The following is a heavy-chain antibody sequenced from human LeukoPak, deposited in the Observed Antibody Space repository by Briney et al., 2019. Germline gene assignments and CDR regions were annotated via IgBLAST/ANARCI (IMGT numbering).Heavy chain of an antibody. D-gene: IGHD6-19*01. CDR1: ADFTINSW. J-gene: IGHJ4*02. Sequence: PGEALQIPSRAVADFTINSWRGCWRQLPGRGLLGRGFIYLGDSDNRYSPSFQGQITISADKSITTAYLQWSSLKASDTAIYYCARHSPRDSGWPFDSWGQGTLVTVPS. V-gene: IGHV5-51*01. CDR3: ARHSPRDSGWPFDS. CDR2: IYLGDSDN.